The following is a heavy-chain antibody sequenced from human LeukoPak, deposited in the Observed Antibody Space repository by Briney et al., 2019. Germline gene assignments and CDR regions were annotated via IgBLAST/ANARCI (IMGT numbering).Heavy chain of an antibody. CDR2: VYYSGST. J-gene: IGHJ5*02. Sequence: SETLSLTCTVSGGSISSSSYYWGWIRQPPGKGLEWIGSVYYSGSTYYNPSLQSRVTISVDTSKSQFSLRLSSVTAADTAVYYCARLTYSNNWYFRRGLDNWFDPWGQGTLVTVSS. CDR3: ARLTYSNNWYFRRGLDNWFDP. V-gene: IGHV4-39*07. CDR1: GGSISSSSYY. D-gene: IGHD6-13*01.